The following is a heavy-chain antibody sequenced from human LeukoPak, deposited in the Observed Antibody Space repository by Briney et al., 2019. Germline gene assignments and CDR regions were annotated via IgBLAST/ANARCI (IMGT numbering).Heavy chain of an antibody. D-gene: IGHD1-26*01. CDR1: GFAFSNAW. V-gene: IGHV3-15*01. CDR3: AKGIGEGATLYYYYYYMDV. Sequence: GGSLRLSCAASGFAFSNAWMSWVRQAPGKGLEWVGRIKSKTDGGTADYAAPMKGRFTISRDDSKNTLYLQMNSLKDEDTAVYYCAKGIGEGATLYYYYYYMDVWGKGTTVTVSS. J-gene: IGHJ6*03. CDR2: IKSKTDGGTA.